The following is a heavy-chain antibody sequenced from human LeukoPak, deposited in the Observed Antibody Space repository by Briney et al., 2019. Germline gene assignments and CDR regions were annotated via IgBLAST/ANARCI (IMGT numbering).Heavy chain of an antibody. CDR3: ARDQGFNSSSWYNWFDP. CDR1: GFTFSSYE. CDR2: ISSSGSTI. D-gene: IGHD6-13*01. Sequence: PGGSLRLSCAASGFTFSSYEMNWVRQAPGKGLEWVSYISSSGSTIYYADSVKGRFTISRDNSKNTLYLQMNSLRAEDTAVYYCARDQGFNSSSWYNWFDPWGQGTLVTVSS. V-gene: IGHV3-48*03. J-gene: IGHJ5*02.